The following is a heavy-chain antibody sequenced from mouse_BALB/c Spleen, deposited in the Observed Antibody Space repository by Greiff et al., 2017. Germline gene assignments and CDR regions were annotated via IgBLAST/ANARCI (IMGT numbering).Heavy chain of an antibody. J-gene: IGHJ4*01. CDR3: ARDRNYYGSSYYYAMDY. Sequence: VQVVESGPGLVAPSQSLSITCTVSGFSLTSYGVHWVRQPPGKGLEWLGVIWAGGGTNYNSALMSRLSISKDNSKSQVFLKMNSLQTDDTAMYYCARDRNYYGSSYYYAMDYWGQGTSVTVSS. CDR2: IWAGGGT. V-gene: IGHV2-9*02. CDR1: GFSLTSYG. D-gene: IGHD1-1*01.